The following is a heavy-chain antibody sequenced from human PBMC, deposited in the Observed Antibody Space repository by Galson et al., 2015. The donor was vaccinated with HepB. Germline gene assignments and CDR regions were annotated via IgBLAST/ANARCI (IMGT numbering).Heavy chain of an antibody. D-gene: IGHD5-12*01. CDR3: ARGESGASYEYFHNKALDV. Sequence: CAISGDSVSSNSAAWTWIRQSPSRGLEWLERTYYRSKWFNDYAVSVNSRITVSADTSKNQVSLHLKSVTPGDTAVYYCARGESGASYEYFHNKALDVWGQGTTVTVSS. CDR2: TYYRSKWFN. V-gene: IGHV6-1*01. J-gene: IGHJ6*02. CDR1: GDSVSSNSAA.